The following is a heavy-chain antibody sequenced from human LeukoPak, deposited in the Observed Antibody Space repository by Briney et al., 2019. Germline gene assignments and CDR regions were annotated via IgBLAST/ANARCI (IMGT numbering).Heavy chain of an antibody. CDR2: ISYDGSNK. CDR3: ARDYYDSSGYLNWFDP. CDR1: GFTFSSYG. V-gene: IGHV3-30*03. D-gene: IGHD3-22*01. Sequence: GGSLRLSCAASGFTFSSYGMHWVRQAPGKGLEWVAVISYDGSNKYYADSVKGRFTISRDNSKNTLYLQMNSLRAEDTAVYYCARDYYDSSGYLNWFDPWGQGTLVTVPS. J-gene: IGHJ5*02.